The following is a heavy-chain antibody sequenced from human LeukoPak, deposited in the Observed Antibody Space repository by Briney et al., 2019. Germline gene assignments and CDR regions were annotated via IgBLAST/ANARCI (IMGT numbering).Heavy chain of an antibody. V-gene: IGHV4-30-2*01. J-gene: IGHJ4*02. CDR1: GGSISSGGYS. CDR2: IYHSGST. CDR3: ARGRDFDY. Sequence: SETLSLTCAVSGGSISSGGYSWSWIRQPPGKGLEWIGYIYHSGSTYYNPSLKSRVTILVDRSKNQFSLKLSSVTAADTAVYYCARGRDFDYWGQGTLVTVSS.